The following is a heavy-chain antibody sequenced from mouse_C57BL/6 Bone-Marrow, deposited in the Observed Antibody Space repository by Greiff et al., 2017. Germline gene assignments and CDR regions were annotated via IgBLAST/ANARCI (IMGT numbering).Heavy chain of an antibody. J-gene: IGHJ3*01. CDR3: ARGYYYGGAD. CDR2: ISGGGGNT. Sequence: DVMLVESGGGLVKPGGSLKLSCAASGFTFSSYTMSWVRQTPEKRLEWVATISGGGGNTYYPDSVKGRFTISRDNAKNTLYLQMSSLRSEDTALYYCARGYYYGGADWGQGTLVTVSA. D-gene: IGHD1-1*01. CDR1: GFTFSSYT. V-gene: IGHV5-9*01.